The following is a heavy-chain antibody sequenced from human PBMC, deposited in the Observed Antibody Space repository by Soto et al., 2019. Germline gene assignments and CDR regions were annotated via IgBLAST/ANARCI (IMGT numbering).Heavy chain of an antibody. J-gene: IGHJ4*02. CDR1: GASISSSY. Sequence: QVQLQESGPGLVKPSETLSLTCTVSGASISSSYWSWIRQHPGKGLEWIGYIYNSGSTTYNPSLKSRVTISVDTSKNQFSLRLSSVTAADTAVYYCARRYSYGHFDCWGQGTLVTVSS. D-gene: IGHD5-18*01. CDR2: IYNSGST. V-gene: IGHV4-59*08. CDR3: ARRYSYGHFDC.